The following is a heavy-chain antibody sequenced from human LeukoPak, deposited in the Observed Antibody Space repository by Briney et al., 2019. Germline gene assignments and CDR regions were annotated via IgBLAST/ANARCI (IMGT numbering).Heavy chain of an antibody. CDR1: GDSMSNGGYF. CDR3: ARGLPGARIPYHFDS. J-gene: IGHJ4*02. Sequence: SQTLSLTCTVSGDSMSNGGYFWSWIRQHPGKDLEWIGYIYYTGSTTYNPSLQSRVTISVDTSKNNFSLRLNPVTAADTAVYFCARGLPGARIPYHFDSWGQGTLVAVSS. D-gene: IGHD1-1*01. CDR2: IYYTGST. V-gene: IGHV4-31*03.